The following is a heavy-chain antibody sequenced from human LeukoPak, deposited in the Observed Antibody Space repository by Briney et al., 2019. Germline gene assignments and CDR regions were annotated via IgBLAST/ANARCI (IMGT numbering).Heavy chain of an antibody. V-gene: IGHV3-7*01. J-gene: IGHJ4*02. CDR3: ARDWGLGVDEEISSGWLLDY. Sequence: GGSLRLSCAASGFTFSSYWMSWVRQAPGKGLEWVANIKQDGSEKYYVDSVKGRFTISRDNAKNSLYLQMNSLRAEDTAVYYCARDWGLGVDEEISSGWLLDYWGQGTLVTVSS. CDR1: GFTFSSYW. CDR2: IKQDGSEK. D-gene: IGHD6-19*01.